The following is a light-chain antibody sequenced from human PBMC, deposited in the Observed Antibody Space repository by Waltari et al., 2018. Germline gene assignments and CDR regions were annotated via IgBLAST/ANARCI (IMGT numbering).Light chain of an antibody. Sequence: QSVLTQPPSASGTPGQRVTISCSGRRSNIGSQYVFWSQQLPGTAPKLLSYRNNQRPSGVPDRFSGSKSGTSASLAISGLRSEDEADYHCAVWDDSLSAWVFGGGTKLTVL. J-gene: IGLJ3*02. CDR3: AVWDDSLSAWV. CDR1: RSNIGSQY. V-gene: IGLV1-47*01. CDR2: RNN.